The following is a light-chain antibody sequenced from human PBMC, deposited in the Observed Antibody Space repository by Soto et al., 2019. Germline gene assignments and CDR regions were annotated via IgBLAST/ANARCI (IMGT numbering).Light chain of an antibody. CDR2: RNT. J-gene: IGLJ1*01. Sequence: QSVLTQPPSVSGTPGLRVNISCSGGISNIGTKTVNWYQQVPGTAPKLLIYRNTQRPAGVPDRFSGSKSGTSASLAISGLQSEDEADYFCAAWDDSLNGYVFGSGTKVTVL. CDR3: AAWDDSLNGYV. CDR1: ISNIGTKT. V-gene: IGLV1-44*01.